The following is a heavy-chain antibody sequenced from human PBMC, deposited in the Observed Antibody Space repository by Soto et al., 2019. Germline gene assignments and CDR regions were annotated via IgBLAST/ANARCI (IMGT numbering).Heavy chain of an antibody. CDR2: IMPVFGRP. CDR3: ARQFDYDTSGYYYAY. D-gene: IGHD3-22*01. V-gene: IGHV1-69*13. CDR1: GGTFSKNT. J-gene: IGHJ4*02. Sequence: SVQVSCKAPGGTFSKNTSIWVRQAPGQGLEWMGGIMPVFGRPNYAQKFQGRVTITADEYTRTAYMELSRLKSDDTAVYYCARQFDYDTSGYYYAYWGQGTQVTVS.